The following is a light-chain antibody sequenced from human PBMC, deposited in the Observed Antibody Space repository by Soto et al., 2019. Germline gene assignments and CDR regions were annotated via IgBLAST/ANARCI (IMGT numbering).Light chain of an antibody. CDR1: ISDVGGYNY. CDR3: SSYTTSYTLVV. J-gene: IGLJ2*01. CDR2: DVS. V-gene: IGLV2-14*01. Sequence: QSVLTQPASVSGSPGQSITISCTGTISDVGGYNYVSWYQQHPGKAPKLMIYDVSNRPSGVSNRFSGSKSGNTASLTISGLQAEDEADYYCSSYTTSYTLVVFGGGTKVTVL.